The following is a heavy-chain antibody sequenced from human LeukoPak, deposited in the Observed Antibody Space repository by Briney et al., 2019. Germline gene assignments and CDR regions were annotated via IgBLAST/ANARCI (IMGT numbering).Heavy chain of an antibody. CDR1: GYSISSGYY. V-gene: IGHV4-38-2*01. CDR2: IYHSGST. Sequence: SSETLSLTCAVSGYSISSGYYWGWIRQPPGKGLEWIGSIYHSGSTYYNPSLKSRVIISVDTSKNQFSLKLSSVTAADTAVYYCARVAAAGPRDAFDIWGQGTMVTVSS. CDR3: ARVAAAGPRDAFDI. D-gene: IGHD6-13*01. J-gene: IGHJ3*02.